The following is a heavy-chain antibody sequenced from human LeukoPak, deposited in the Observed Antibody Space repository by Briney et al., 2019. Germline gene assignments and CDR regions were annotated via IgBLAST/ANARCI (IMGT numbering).Heavy chain of an antibody. CDR3: ARQNSYYDFWSGYYTGDY. J-gene: IGHJ4*02. Sequence: SETLSLTCTVSGGSISSSSYYWGWIRQPPGKGLEWIGSIYYSGSTYYNPSLKSRVTISVDTSKNQFSLKLSSVTAADTAVYYCARQNSYYDFWSGYYTGDYWGQGTLVTVSS. CDR2: IYYSGST. D-gene: IGHD3-3*01. V-gene: IGHV4-39*01. CDR1: GGSISSSSYY.